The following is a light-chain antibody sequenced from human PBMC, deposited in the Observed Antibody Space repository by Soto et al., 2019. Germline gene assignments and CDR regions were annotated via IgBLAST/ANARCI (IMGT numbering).Light chain of an antibody. CDR3: QQYNNWPLT. V-gene: IGKV3-15*01. J-gene: IGKJ5*01. Sequence: EVVMTQSPATLSVSPGERATLSCRASQSVSSNLAWYQQKLGQAPRLLIYGSSTRAAGIPARFSGGGSGTEFTLTISSLQSEDFAVYYCQQYNNWPLTFGQGTRLEIK. CDR2: GSS. CDR1: QSVSSN.